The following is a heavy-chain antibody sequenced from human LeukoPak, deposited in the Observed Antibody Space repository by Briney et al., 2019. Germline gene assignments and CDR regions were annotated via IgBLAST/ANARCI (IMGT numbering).Heavy chain of an antibody. D-gene: IGHD5-24*01. Sequence: SETLSLTCTVSGGSISSSSYYWGWIRQPPGKGLEWIGSIYYSGSTYYNPSLKSRVTISVDTSKNQFSLKLSSVTAADTAVYYCARLDAAAGRYLQFFYWGQRTLVTVSS. V-gene: IGHV4-39*01. CDR2: IYYSGST. CDR3: ARLDAAAGRYLQFFY. CDR1: GGSISSSSYY. J-gene: IGHJ4*02.